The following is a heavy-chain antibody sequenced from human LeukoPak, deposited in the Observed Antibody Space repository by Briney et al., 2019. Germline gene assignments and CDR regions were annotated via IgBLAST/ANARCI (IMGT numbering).Heavy chain of an antibody. CDR3: ARLPRYDFWS. Sequence: SETLSLTCTVSGGSISSSSYHWGWIRQPPGKGLEWIGSIHYSGSTSYNPSLKSRVTISVDTSKKQFSLKLRSVTAADTAVYYCARLPRYDFWSWGQGTLVTVSS. J-gene: IGHJ4*02. D-gene: IGHD3-3*01. CDR2: IHYSGST. V-gene: IGHV4-39*01. CDR1: GGSISSSSYH.